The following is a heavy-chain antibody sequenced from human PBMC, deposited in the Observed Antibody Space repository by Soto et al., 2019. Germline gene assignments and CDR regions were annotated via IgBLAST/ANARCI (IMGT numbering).Heavy chain of an antibody. D-gene: IGHD3-10*01. CDR3: VRDDLYGSGRPYYGMDV. J-gene: IGHJ6*02. CDR2: IIPILGIA. Sequence: QVQLVQSGAEVKKPGSSVKVSCKASGGTFSSYTISWVRQAPGQGLEWMGRIIPILGIANYAQKFQGRVTITADKSTSTAYMELSSLRSEDTAVYYCVRDDLYGSGRPYYGMDVWGQGTTVTVSS. V-gene: IGHV1-69*08. CDR1: GGTFSSYT.